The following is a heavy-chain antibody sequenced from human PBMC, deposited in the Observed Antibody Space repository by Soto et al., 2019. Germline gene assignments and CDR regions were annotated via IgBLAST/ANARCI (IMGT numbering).Heavy chain of an antibody. J-gene: IGHJ4*02. D-gene: IGHD3-22*01. Sequence: QVQLQESGPGLVKPSGTLSLTCAVSGDSMRSNNWWSWVRQPPGKGLEWIGEIYHSGTTNYNPSLRSRVTISVDKSKNQFSLGLNSVTAADSAFYYCARGGYDSSGYYFRLDYWGQGTLVTVSS. CDR2: IYHSGTT. CDR3: ARGGYDSSGYYFRLDY. CDR1: GDSMRSNNW. V-gene: IGHV4-4*02.